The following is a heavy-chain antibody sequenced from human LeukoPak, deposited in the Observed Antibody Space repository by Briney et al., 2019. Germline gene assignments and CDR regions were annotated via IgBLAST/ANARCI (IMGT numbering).Heavy chain of an antibody. CDR1: GFTFSNYA. CDR2: ITDNGGRT. J-gene: IGHJ1*01. Sequence: GGSLRLSCAASGFTFSNYAMNWVRQAPGKGLEWVSTITDNGGRTFYADSLKGRFTISRDNSKKMLYLQMNSLRAEDTAVYYCAKDPYYYDGSGYYYEYFLHWGQGTLVTLSS. V-gene: IGHV3-23*01. D-gene: IGHD3-22*01. CDR3: AKDPYYYDGSGYYYEYFLH.